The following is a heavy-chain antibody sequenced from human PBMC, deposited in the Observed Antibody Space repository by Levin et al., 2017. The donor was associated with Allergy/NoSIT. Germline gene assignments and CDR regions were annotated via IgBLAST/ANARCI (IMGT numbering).Heavy chain of an antibody. V-gene: IGHV3-30*03. CDR1: GFNFIDYG. Sequence: GESLKISCAASGFNFIDYGFHWVRQAPGKGLQWVAFISYDGSNQYYADFVKGQFAISRDNSKNTVWLQMNSLRAEDTSVYYCARDEFIVVESGTSFYGMDVWGQGTTVAVSS. D-gene: IGHD2-21*01. J-gene: IGHJ6*02. CDR2: ISYDGSNQ. CDR3: ARDEFIVVESGTSFYGMDV.